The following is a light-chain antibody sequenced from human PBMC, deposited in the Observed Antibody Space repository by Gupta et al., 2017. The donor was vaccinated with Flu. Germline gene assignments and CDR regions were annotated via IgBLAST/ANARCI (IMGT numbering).Light chain of an antibody. V-gene: IGKV3-15*01. CDR3: QQYHNWPRT. J-gene: IGKJ1*01. CDR2: GAS. CDR1: QKIARN. Sequence: GERATLSCRASQKIARNLAWYQQRPGQAPSLLIYGASTRATGTPARFSVSGSGTEFTLTITGLQSEDFAVYYCQQYHNWPRTFGQGTKVEIQ.